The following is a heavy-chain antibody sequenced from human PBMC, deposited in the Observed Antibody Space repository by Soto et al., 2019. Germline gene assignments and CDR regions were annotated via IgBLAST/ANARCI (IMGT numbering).Heavy chain of an antibody. V-gene: IGHV4-34*01. CDR2: INHSGSA. D-gene: IGHD3-22*01. CDR1: GGSFSGYY. CDR3: ARAPLYYYDSRGYYRHFDY. J-gene: IGHJ4*02. Sequence: SETLSLTCAVYGGSFSGYYWSWIRQPPGKGLEWIGEINHSGSANYNPSLKSRVTISVDTSKNQFSLNLRSVTAADTAVYYCARAPLYYYDSRGYYRHFDYWGQGTLVTVSS.